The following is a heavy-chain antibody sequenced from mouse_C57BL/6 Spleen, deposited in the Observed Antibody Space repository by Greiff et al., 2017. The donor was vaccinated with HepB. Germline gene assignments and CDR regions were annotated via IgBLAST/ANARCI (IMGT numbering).Heavy chain of an antibody. D-gene: IGHD2-1*01. Sequence: EVQVVESGGGLVQPGGSLSLSCAASGFTFTDYYMSWVRQPPGKALEWLGFIINKADGYTTEYSASVKGRFTISRDNSQTILYLQMNALRAEDSATYFCARSEGYYGNFCAMDYWGQGTSVTVSS. CDR1: GFTFTDYY. V-gene: IGHV7-3*01. J-gene: IGHJ4*01. CDR2: IINKADGYTT. CDR3: ARSEGYYGNFCAMDY.